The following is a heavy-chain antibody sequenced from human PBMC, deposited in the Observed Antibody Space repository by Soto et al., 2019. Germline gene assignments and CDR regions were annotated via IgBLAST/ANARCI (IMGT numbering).Heavy chain of an antibody. J-gene: IGHJ6*03. CDR2: IYYSGST. V-gene: IGHV4-59*08. CDR3: ARVVVVPAAMQWGYYYYMDV. Sequence: SETLSLTCTVSGGSISSYYWSWIRQPPGKGLEWIGYIYYSGSTNYNPSLKSRVTISVDTSKNQFSLKLSSVTAADTAVYYCARVVVVPAAMQWGYYYYMDVWGKGTTVTVSS. CDR1: GGSISSYY. D-gene: IGHD2-2*01.